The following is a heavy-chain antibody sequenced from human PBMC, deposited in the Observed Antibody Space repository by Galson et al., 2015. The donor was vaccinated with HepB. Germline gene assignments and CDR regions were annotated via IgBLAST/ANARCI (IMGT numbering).Heavy chain of an antibody. V-gene: IGHV3-33*01. CDR2: IWHVADHE. Sequence: SLRLSCAASGFTFSTYDMHWVRQAPGEGLEWVADIWHVADHEYYADSVKGRFTISRDNSKNTIYLQMNSLRAEDTAVYYSARDLYKRSSDYWGQGTLVTVSS. CDR3: ARDLYKRSSDY. D-gene: IGHD1-14*01. J-gene: IGHJ4*02. CDR1: GFTFSTYD.